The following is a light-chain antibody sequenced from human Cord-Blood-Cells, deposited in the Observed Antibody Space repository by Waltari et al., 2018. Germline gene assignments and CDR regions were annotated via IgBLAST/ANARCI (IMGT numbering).Light chain of an antibody. Sequence: QSALTQPPSASGSPGQSVTIPCTGTSSDVGGYNYDSWYQQHPGKAPKLMIYEVSKRPSGVPDRFSGSKSGNTASLTVSGLQAEDEADYYCSSYAGSNNVFGTGTKVTVL. V-gene: IGLV2-8*01. CDR2: EVS. CDR3: SSYAGSNNV. J-gene: IGLJ1*01. CDR1: SSDVGGYNY.